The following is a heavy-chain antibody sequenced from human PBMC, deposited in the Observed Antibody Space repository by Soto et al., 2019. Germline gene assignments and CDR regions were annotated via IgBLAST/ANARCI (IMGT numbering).Heavy chain of an antibody. CDR1: GFTFSGYA. J-gene: IGHJ4*02. V-gene: IGHV3-23*01. Sequence: GGSLRLSCAASGFTFSGYAMSWVRQAPGKGLEWVSAISGSGGSTYYADSVKGRFTISRDNSKNTLYLQMNSLRAEDTAVYYCAKGLTPDDFWSLQGFDYWGQGTLVTVSS. CDR2: ISGSGGST. CDR3: AKGLTPDDFWSLQGFDY. D-gene: IGHD3-3*01.